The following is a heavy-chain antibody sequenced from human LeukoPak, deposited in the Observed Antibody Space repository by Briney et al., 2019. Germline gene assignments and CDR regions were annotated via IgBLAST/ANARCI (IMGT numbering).Heavy chain of an antibody. D-gene: IGHD1-26*01. CDR3: ARDGVVGATGFGSY. CDR2: ISYDGSNK. J-gene: IGHJ4*02. CDR1: GFTFSSYA. V-gene: IGHV3-30-3*01. Sequence: GRSLRLSCAASGFTFSSYAMHWVRQAPGKGLEWVAVISYDGSNKYYADSVKGRFTISRDNAKNSLYLQMNSLRDEDTAMYYCARDGVVGATGFGSYWGQGTLVTVSS.